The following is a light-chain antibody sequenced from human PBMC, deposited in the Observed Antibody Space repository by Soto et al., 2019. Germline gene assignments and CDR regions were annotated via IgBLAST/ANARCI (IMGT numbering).Light chain of an antibody. Sequence: EIVFTQSPATLSLSPGEIATLCCRASQSVSSYLARYQQKPGQAPRLLIYDASNRATGIPARFSGSGSGTDFTLTIRSLAPEDFDLYYCQQRNNWPLTFGGGTKV. V-gene: IGKV3-11*01. CDR2: DAS. CDR1: QSVSSY. CDR3: QQRNNWPLT. J-gene: IGKJ4*01.